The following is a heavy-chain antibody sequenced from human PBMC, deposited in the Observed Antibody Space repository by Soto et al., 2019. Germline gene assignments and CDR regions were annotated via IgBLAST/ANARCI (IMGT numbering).Heavy chain of an antibody. CDR1: GYTFTGYY. CDR2: INPNSGGT. D-gene: IGHD2-21*02. V-gene: IGHV1-2*04. CDR3: ARDLEAYCGGDCYAFDI. J-gene: IGHJ3*02. Sequence: ASVKVSCKASGYTFTGYYMHWVRQAPGQGLEWMGWINPNSGGTNYAQKFQGWVTMTRDTSISTAYMELSRLRSDDTAVYYCARDLEAYCGGDCYAFDIWSQGTMVTVSS.